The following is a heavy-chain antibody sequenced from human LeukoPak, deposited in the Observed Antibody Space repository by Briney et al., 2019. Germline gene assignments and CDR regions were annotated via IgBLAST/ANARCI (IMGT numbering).Heavy chain of an antibody. Sequence: PGGSLRLSCAASGFTFDDYAMHWVRQAPGKGLEWVSLISWDGGSTYYADSVKGRFTISRDNSKNSLYLQMNSLRAEDTALYYCAKSGSSWSGVYYYYYMDVWGKGTTVTVSS. CDR1: GFTFDDYA. CDR2: ISWDGGST. CDR3: AKSGSSWSGVYYYYYMDV. V-gene: IGHV3-43D*03. D-gene: IGHD6-13*01. J-gene: IGHJ6*03.